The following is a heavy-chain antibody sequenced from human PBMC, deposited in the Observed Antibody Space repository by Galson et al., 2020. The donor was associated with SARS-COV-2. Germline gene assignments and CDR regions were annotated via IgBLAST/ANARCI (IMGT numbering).Heavy chain of an antibody. CDR1: GFTFRSFG. J-gene: IGHJ1*01. V-gene: IGHV3-33*01. CDR2: IWYDGSNA. D-gene: IGHD3-22*01. CDR3: ARASDYDSGGKYFDE. Sequence: GESLRLSCAASGFTFRSFGMHWVRQAPGKGLEWVAVIWYDGSNAYYADSVKGRFTISRDNSKNTLYLEMTSLRAEDTALYYCARASDYDSGGKYFDEWGQGTLVTVSS.